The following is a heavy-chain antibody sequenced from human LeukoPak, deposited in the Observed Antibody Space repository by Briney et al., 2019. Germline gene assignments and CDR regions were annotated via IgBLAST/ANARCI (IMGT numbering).Heavy chain of an antibody. CDR2: IYTSGST. V-gene: IGHV4-61*02. J-gene: IGHJ4*02. Sequence: SQTLSLTCTVSGGSISSGSYYWSWIRQPAGKGLEWIGRIYTSGSTNYNPSLKSRVTISVDASKNQFSLKLSSVTAADTAVYYCARGTPIYSSSSGSFDYWGQGTLVTVSS. D-gene: IGHD6-6*01. CDR1: GGSISSGSYY. CDR3: ARGTPIYSSSSGSFDY.